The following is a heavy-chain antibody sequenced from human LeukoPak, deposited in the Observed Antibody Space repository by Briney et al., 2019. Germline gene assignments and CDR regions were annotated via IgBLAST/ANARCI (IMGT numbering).Heavy chain of an antibody. D-gene: IGHD4-17*01. V-gene: IGHV3-66*01. CDR1: ILTVSSNY. CDR3: AGSQMTRVTENYFDY. Sequence: PGGSLRLSCAASILTVSSNYMSWVRQAPGKGLEWVSVIYSGGSTYYADSVRGRFTISRDNSKNTLYLQMNSLRAEDTALYYCAGSQMTRVTENYFDYWGQGTLVTVSS. J-gene: IGHJ4*02. CDR2: IYSGGST.